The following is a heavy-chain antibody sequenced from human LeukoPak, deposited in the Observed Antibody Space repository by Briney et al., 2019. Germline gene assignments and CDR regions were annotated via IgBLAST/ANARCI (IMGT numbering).Heavy chain of an antibody. J-gene: IGHJ6*03. V-gene: IGHV3-53*01. CDR2: MDPDGVT. D-gene: IGHD2-21*01. CDR3: ARVPLTWLVRDYYYMDV. Sequence: PGGSLRLSCAGSEFTVSANYMSWVRQAPGKGLEWVSFMDPDGVTSYADSVQGRFTISRDNSNSTLYLEMNSLRAEDTAVYYCARVPLTWLVRDYYYMDVWGKGTTVTVSS. CDR1: EFTVSANY.